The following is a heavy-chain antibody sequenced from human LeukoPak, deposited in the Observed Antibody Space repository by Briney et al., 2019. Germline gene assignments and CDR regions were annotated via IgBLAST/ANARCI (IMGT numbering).Heavy chain of an antibody. Sequence: SETLSLTCTVSGDSISGYYWSWIRQPPGKELEWIGNIYYSGTTNYNPSLKSRVTISVDTSKNQFSLKLSSVTAADTAIYYCARGGSYHGYWGQGTLVTVSS. V-gene: IGHV4-59*01. CDR1: GDSISGYY. CDR3: ARGGSYHGY. J-gene: IGHJ4*02. D-gene: IGHD1-26*01. CDR2: IYYSGTT.